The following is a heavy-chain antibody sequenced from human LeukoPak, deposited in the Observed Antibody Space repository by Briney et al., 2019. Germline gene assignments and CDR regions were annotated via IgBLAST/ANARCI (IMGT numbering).Heavy chain of an antibody. J-gene: IGHJ4*02. CDR2: IIPILGIA. Sequence: SVKVSCKASGGTFSSYAISWVRQAPGQGLEWMGRIIPILGIANYAQKFQGRVTITADKSTSTAYMELSSVKSEDTAVYYCARSGVSGATLGYWGQGTLVTVSS. CDR3: ARSGVSGATLGY. CDR1: GGTFSSYA. D-gene: IGHD1-26*01. V-gene: IGHV1-69*04.